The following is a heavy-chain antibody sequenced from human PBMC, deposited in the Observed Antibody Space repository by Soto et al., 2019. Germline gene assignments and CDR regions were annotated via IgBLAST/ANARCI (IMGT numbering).Heavy chain of an antibody. CDR2: ISAYNGNT. CDR1: GDTFTSYS. D-gene: IGHD6-13*01. CDR3: ARSVSRIEAAISYVCSGMEV. J-gene: IGHJ6*01. V-gene: IGHV1-18*01. Sequence: ASVKVSSKASGDTFTSYSLSWLRQDPGQGLEWMGWISAYNGNTNYAQKLKGRVTMTTDTSTSTAYMELRSLRSDDTAVYYCARSVSRIEAAISYVCSGMEVWGQRSTVTVSS.